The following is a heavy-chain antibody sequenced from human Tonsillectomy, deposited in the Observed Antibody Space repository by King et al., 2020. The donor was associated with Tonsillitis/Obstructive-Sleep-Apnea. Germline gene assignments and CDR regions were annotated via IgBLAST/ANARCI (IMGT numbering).Heavy chain of an antibody. CDR3: ASGPQGSGSYYVDY. Sequence: QLVQSGAEVKKTGSSVKVSCKASGYTFTYRYLHWVRQAPVQALEWMGWITPFNGNTNYAQKFQDRVTITRDRSMSTAYMELSSLRSEDTAMYYCASGPQGSGSYYVDYWGQGTLVTVSS. D-gene: IGHD1-26*01. V-gene: IGHV1-45*02. CDR1: GYTFTYRY. J-gene: IGHJ4*02. CDR2: ITPFNGNT.